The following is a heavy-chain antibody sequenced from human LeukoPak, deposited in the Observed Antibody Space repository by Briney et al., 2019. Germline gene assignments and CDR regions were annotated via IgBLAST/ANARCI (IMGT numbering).Heavy chain of an antibody. CDR2: ISGSGGST. CDR1: GFTFSSYA. J-gene: IGHJ2*01. D-gene: IGHD2-21*01. Sequence: GGSLRLSCAASGFTFSSYAMSWVRQAPGKGLEWVSAISGSGGSTYYADSVKGRFTISRDNSKNTLYLQMNSPRAEDTAVYYCAKDPGLSGEGYFDLWGRGTLVTVSS. CDR3: AKDPGLSGEGYFDL. V-gene: IGHV3-23*01.